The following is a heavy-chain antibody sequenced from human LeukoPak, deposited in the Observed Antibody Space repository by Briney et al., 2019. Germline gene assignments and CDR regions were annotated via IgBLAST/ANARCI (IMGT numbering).Heavy chain of an antibody. CDR1: GFTFSNYA. D-gene: IGHD3-22*01. Sequence: GGSLRLSCAASGFTFSNYAMHWVRQAPGKGLEWVAVISYDGSNKYYADSVKGRFTISRDNSKNTLYLQMNGLRAEDTAVYYCAKGASAYYYDSSRPGAFDIWGQGTMVTVSS. J-gene: IGHJ3*02. CDR2: ISYDGSNK. V-gene: IGHV3-30*04. CDR3: AKGASAYYYDSSRPGAFDI.